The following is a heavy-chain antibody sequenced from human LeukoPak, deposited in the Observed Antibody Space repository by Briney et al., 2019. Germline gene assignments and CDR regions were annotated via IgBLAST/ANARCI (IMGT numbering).Heavy chain of an antibody. Sequence: PSETLSLTCTVSGGSISSSSYYWGWIRQPPGKGLEWIGSIYYSGSTYYNPSLKSRVTISVDTSKNQFSLKLSSVTAADTAVYYCARDRHDSSGYAHYSSWGQGTLVTVSS. V-gene: IGHV4-39*07. J-gene: IGHJ5*02. CDR2: IYYSGST. CDR3: ARDRHDSSGYAHYSS. CDR1: GGSISSSSYY. D-gene: IGHD3-22*01.